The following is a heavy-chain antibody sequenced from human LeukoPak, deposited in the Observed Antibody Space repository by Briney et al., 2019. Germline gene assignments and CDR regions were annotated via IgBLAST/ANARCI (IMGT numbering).Heavy chain of an antibody. Sequence: GGSLRLSCAASGFTFSSYGMHWVRQAPGKGLEWVAVISYDGSNKYYADSVKGRFTISRDNSKNTLYLQMNSLRAEDTAVYYCVRKVPYEPAFDFWGQGTLVAVSS. V-gene: IGHV3-30*03. CDR2: ISYDGSNK. J-gene: IGHJ4*02. D-gene: IGHD1-14*01. CDR3: VRKVPYEPAFDF. CDR1: GFTFSSYG.